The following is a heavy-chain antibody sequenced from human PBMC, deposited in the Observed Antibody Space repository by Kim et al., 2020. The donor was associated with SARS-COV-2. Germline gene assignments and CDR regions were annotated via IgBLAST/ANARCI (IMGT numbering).Heavy chain of an antibody. D-gene: IGHD2-2*01. CDR2: ISYDGSNK. Sequence: GGSLRLSCAASGFTFSSYAMHWVRQAPGKWLEWVAVISYDGSNKYYADSVKGRFTISRDNSKNTLYLQMNSLRAEDTAVYYCARDSYCSSTSCYLDYYGMDVWGQGTTVTVSS. CDR1: GFTFSSYA. J-gene: IGHJ6*02. V-gene: IGHV3-30-3*01. CDR3: ARDSYCSSTSCYLDYYGMDV.